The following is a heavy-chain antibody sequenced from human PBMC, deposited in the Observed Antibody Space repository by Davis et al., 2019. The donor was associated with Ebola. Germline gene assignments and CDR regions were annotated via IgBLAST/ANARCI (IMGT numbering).Heavy chain of an antibody. J-gene: IGHJ6*02. V-gene: IGHV3-30-3*01. Sequence: GESLKISCAASGFTFSSYAMHWVRQAPGKGLEWVAVISYDGSNKYYADSVKGRFTISRDNSKNTLYLQMNSLRAEDTAVYYCARVRRPGGYYYGMDVWGQGTTVTVSS. CDR2: ISYDGSNK. D-gene: IGHD3-10*01. CDR3: ARVRRPGGYYYGMDV. CDR1: GFTFSSYA.